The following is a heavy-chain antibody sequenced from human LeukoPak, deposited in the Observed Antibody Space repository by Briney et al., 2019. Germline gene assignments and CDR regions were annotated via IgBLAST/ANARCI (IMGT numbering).Heavy chain of an antibody. CDR1: GGSISSSSYY. D-gene: IGHD3-10*01. Sequence: SSETLSLTCTVSGGSISSSSYYWGWIRQPPGKGLEWIGSIYYSGSTYYNPSLKGRVTISVDTSKNQFSLKLSSVTAADTAVYYCARVRSEPFEYFQHWGQGTLVTVSS. J-gene: IGHJ1*01. V-gene: IGHV4-39*07. CDR2: IYYSGST. CDR3: ARVRSEPFEYFQH.